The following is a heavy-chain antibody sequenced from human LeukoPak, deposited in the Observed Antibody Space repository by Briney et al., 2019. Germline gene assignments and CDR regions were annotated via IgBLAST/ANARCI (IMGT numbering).Heavy chain of an antibody. J-gene: IGHJ6*02. D-gene: IGHD2-2*01. CDR2: ISAYNGNT. V-gene: IGHV1-18*01. Sequence: GASVKVSCKASGYTFTSYGISWVRQAPGQGLEWMGWISAYNGNTNYAQKFQGRVTMTTDTSTSTAYMELRSLRSDDTAVYYCAREGYCSSTRNYYYGMDVWGQGTTVTVSS. CDR3: AREGYCSSTRNYYYGMDV. CDR1: GYTFTSYG.